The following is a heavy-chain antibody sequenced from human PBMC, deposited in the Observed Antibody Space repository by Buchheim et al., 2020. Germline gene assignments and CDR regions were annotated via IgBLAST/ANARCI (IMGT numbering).Heavy chain of an antibody. V-gene: IGHV4-34*01. CDR3: ARGPAMVWFDP. J-gene: IGHJ5*02. CDR1: TGSFSAYY. D-gene: IGHD5-18*01. Sequence: QVQLQQWGAGLLKPSETLSLTCAVYTGSFSAYYWSWIRQPPGKGLEWIGEINHSGNTDYNPSLKSRVTLSVDTSKNQFSLKLSSVTAADTAVYYCARGPAMVWFDPWGQGTL. CDR2: INHSGNT.